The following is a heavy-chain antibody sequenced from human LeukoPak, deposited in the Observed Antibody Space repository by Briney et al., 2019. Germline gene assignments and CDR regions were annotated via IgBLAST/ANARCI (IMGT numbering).Heavy chain of an antibody. CDR2: ISYSGST. V-gene: IGHV4-59*11. J-gene: IGHJ2*01. CDR3: ARGGWYIDL. CDR1: GGSISSHY. Sequence: KPSETLSLTCTVSGGSISSHYWSWIRQPPGKGLEWIGYISYSGSTDYNPSLKSRVTISVDTSKKHFSLNLSSVTAADTAVYFCARGGWYIDLWGRGTLVTVSS.